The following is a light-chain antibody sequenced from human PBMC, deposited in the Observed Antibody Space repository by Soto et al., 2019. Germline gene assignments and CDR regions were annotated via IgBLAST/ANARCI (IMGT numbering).Light chain of an antibody. CDR2: AAS. CDR3: LRYGTSPYT. V-gene: IGKV3-20*01. J-gene: IGKJ2*01. Sequence: EIVLTQSPGTLSLSPGEGATLSCRASQSVRSNYLAWYQQKPGQAPRLLIYAASSRATGIPDRFSGSGSGTDFTLTISRLEPEDFAVYYCLRYGTSPYTFGQGTKLEIK. CDR1: QSVRSNY.